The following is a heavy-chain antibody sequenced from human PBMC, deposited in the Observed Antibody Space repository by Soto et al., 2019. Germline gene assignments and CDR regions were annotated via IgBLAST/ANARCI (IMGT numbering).Heavy chain of an antibody. CDR1: GGTFSSYA. V-gene: IGHV1-69*12. J-gene: IGHJ6*02. Sequence: QVQLVQSGAAVKKPGSSVKVSCKASGGTFSSYAISWVRQAPGQGLEWMGGIIPIFGTANYAQKFQGRVTITADESTSTAYMELSSLRSEDTAVYYCASVLRFLEWSDYYYYGMDVWGQGTTVTVSS. CDR2: IIPIFGTA. CDR3: ASVLRFLEWSDYYYYGMDV. D-gene: IGHD3-3*01.